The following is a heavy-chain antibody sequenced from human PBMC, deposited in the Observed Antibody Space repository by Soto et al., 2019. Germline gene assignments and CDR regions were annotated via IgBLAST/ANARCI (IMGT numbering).Heavy chain of an antibody. CDR2: IWYDGSNK. J-gene: IGHJ4*02. CDR1: GFTFSSYG. CDR3: ARDKLNSGWVGYFDY. D-gene: IGHD6-19*01. Sequence: QVQLVESGGGVVQPGRSLRLSCAASGFTFSSYGMHWVRQAPGKGLEWVAVIWYDGSNKYYADSVKGRFTISRDNSKNTLYLQMNSLRAEDTAVYYCARDKLNSGWVGYFDYWGQGTLVTVSS. V-gene: IGHV3-33*01.